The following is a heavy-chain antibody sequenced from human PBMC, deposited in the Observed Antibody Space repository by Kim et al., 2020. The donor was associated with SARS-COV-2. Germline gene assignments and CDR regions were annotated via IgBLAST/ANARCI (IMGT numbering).Heavy chain of an antibody. J-gene: IGHJ4*02. CDR1: GFTFSDYY. Sequence: GGSLRLSCAASGFTFSDYYMSWIRQAPGKGLEWVSYISSSSSYTNYADSVKGRFTISRDNAKNSLYLQMNSLRAEDTAVYYCARVIMITFGGPSDYWGQGTLVTVSS. CDR3: ARVIMITFGGPSDY. D-gene: IGHD3-16*01. V-gene: IGHV3-11*06. CDR2: ISSSSSYT.